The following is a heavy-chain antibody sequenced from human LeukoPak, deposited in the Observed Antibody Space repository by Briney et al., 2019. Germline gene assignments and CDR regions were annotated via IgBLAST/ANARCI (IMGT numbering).Heavy chain of an antibody. Sequence: SETLSLTCTASGGSISSYYWSWIRQPPGKGLEWIGHIYTSGSTNYNPSLKSRVTISVDTSKNQFSLKLSSVTAADTAVYYCARLNVLRFLEWSFDPWGQGTLVTVSS. D-gene: IGHD3-3*01. CDR1: GGSISSYY. CDR3: ARLNVLRFLEWSFDP. J-gene: IGHJ5*02. V-gene: IGHV4-4*09. CDR2: IYTSGST.